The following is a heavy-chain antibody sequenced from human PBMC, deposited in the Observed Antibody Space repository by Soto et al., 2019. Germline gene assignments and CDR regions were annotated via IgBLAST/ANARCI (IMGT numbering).Heavy chain of an antibody. J-gene: IGHJ6*02. CDR1: GYTFTSYY. Sequence: GASVKVSCKASGYTFTSYYMHWVRQAPGQGLEWMGIINPSGGSTSYAQKFQGRVTMTRDTSTSTVYMELSSLRSEDTAVYYCARDEPANIVVVPAASGPSGYYGMDVWG. V-gene: IGHV1-46*01. CDR2: INPSGGST. CDR3: ARDEPANIVVVPAASGPSGYYGMDV. D-gene: IGHD2-2*01.